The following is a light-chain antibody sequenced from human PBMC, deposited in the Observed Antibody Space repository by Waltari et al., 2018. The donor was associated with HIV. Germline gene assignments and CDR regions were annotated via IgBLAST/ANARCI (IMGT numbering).Light chain of an antibody. CDR2: DVN. J-gene: IGLJ2*01. V-gene: IGLV2-8*01. Sequence: RAPKLLIYDVNKRPSGVPDRFSASKSGATASLTVSGLLAEDEADYYCAAYAGNNIVIFGGGTKVTV. CDR3: AAYAGNNIVI.